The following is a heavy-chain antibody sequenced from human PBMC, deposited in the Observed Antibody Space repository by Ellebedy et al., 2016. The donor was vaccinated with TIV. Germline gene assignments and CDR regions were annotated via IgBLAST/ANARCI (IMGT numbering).Heavy chain of an antibody. CDR3: AKGTVGATNDPDY. V-gene: IGHV3-48*01. CDR2: ISSSSSTI. J-gene: IGHJ4*02. Sequence: GGSLRLSCAASGFTFSSYSMNWVRQAPGKGLEWVSYISSSSSTIYYADSVKGRFTISRDNAKNSLYLQMNSLRAEDTAVYYCAKGTVGATNDPDYWGQGTLVTVSS. D-gene: IGHD1-26*01. CDR1: GFTFSSYS.